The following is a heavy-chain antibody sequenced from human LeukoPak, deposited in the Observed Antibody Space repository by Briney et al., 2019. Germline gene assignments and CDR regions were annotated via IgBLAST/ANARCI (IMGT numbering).Heavy chain of an antibody. D-gene: IGHD6-13*01. CDR2: ISSNSSSK. Sequence: GGSLRLSCAASGFTFSDYFMNWVRQAPGKGLEWVSYISSNSSSKYYADSVKGRFTISRDNTKNPLYLQMNSLKAEDTAEYYCAKAGGKSISWYSSVIVVMDVWRQGTTVTVSS. V-gene: IGHV3-48*01. CDR1: GFTFSDYF. CDR3: AKAGGKSISWYSSVIVVMDV. J-gene: IGHJ6*02.